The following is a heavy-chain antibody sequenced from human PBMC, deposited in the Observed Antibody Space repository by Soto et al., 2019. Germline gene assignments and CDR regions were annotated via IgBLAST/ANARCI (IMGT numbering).Heavy chain of an antibody. V-gene: IGHV1-3*01. J-gene: IGHJ6*02. D-gene: IGHD3-10*02. CDR1: GSTFTAIT. CDR3: AKDYVKLGMDV. Sequence: ASVKVSCKASGSTFTAITLHWVRQAPGQRLEWMGCIHAGSDNTEYSQKFQDRLTITRDTSASIVYMELSSLRSEDTALYYCAKDYVKLGMDVRGQGDAVTVSS. CDR2: IHAGSDNT.